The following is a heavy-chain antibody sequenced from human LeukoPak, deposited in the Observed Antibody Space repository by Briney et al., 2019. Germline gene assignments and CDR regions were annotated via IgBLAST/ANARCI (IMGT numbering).Heavy chain of an antibody. V-gene: IGHV3-48*03. D-gene: IGHD6-13*01. J-gene: IGHJ6*03. CDR3: ARDATTAVGTVYMDV. CDR2: ISDSGSTI. CDR1: GFTFSIYE. Sequence: PGGSLSLSCAASGFTFSIYEVNWVRQAPGKGLEWLSHISDSGSTIHYADSVKGRFTISRDNSQNSLYLQMNSLRAEDTAIYYCARDATTAVGTVYMDVWGKGTTVTVSS.